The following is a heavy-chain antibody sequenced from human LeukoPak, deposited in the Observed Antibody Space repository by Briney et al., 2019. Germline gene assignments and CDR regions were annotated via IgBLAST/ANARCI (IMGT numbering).Heavy chain of an antibody. D-gene: IGHD6-13*01. Sequence: SGTLSLTCAVSGDSISSSNWWSWVRQPPGKGLEWIGEIYHSGSTNYNPSLKSRVTISVDKSKNQFSLKLSSVTAADTAVYYCARPIAGRHNWFDPWGQGTLVTVSS. CDR1: GDSISSSNW. CDR3: ARPIAGRHNWFDP. J-gene: IGHJ5*02. V-gene: IGHV4-4*02. CDR2: IYHSGST.